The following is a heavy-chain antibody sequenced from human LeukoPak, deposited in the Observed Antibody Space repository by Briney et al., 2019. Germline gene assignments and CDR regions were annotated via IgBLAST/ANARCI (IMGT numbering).Heavy chain of an antibody. CDR2: IYYHENT. D-gene: IGHD5-12*01. J-gene: IGHJ5*02. CDR3: AKIEDSGYDYRGWFDP. V-gene: IGHV4-39*07. CDR1: GGSISSSSDY. Sequence: SETLSLTCTVSGGSISSSSDYWGWIRQAPGKGLEWIGSIYYHENTYYNSSLKSRVTISVDTSKNQFSLKVTSVTAADTAVYYCAKIEDSGYDYRGWFDPWGQGTLVTVSS.